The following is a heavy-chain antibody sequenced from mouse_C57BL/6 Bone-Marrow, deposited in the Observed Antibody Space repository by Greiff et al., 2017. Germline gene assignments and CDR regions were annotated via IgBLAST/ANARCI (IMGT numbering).Heavy chain of an antibody. CDR2: ISSGSSPI. Sequence: EVMLVESGGGLVKPGGSLKLSCAASGFTFSDYGMHWVRQAPEKGLEWVAYISSGSSPIYYADTVKGRFTISRANAKNTLFLQMTSLRSEDTAMYYCARRLVVDYWGQGTTLTVSS. CDR3: ARRLVVDY. CDR1: GFTFSDYG. D-gene: IGHD2-2*01. J-gene: IGHJ2*01. V-gene: IGHV5-17*01.